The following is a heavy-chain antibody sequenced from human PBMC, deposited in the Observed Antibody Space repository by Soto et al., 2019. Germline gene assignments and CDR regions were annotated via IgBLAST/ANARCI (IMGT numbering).Heavy chain of an antibody. CDR1: GGSISSYY. V-gene: IGHV4-59*01. Sequence: QVQLQESGPGLVKPSETLSLTCTVSGGSISSYYWSWIRQPPGKGLEWIGYIYYSGSTNYNPSLKSRVTVSVDTSKNQFSLKLSSVTAADTAVYYCARARGGYIHYWGQGTLVTVSS. CDR2: IYYSGST. CDR3: ARARGGYIHY. D-gene: IGHD2-15*01. J-gene: IGHJ4*02.